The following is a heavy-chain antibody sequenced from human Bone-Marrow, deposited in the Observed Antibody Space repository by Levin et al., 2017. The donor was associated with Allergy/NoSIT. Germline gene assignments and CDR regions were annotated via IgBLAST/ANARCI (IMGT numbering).Heavy chain of an antibody. CDR1: GFTFSSYS. V-gene: IGHV3-21*06. D-gene: IGHD6-6*01. Sequence: GGSLRLSCAASGFTFSSYSMNWVRQAPGKGLEWVSSISSGSRYIYYADSVKGRFNISRDDARNSLYLQMNSLRAKDTALYYCARDFEGQLNSWGQGTLVTVSA. CDR3: ARDFEGQLNS. J-gene: IGHJ4*02. CDR2: ISSGSRYI.